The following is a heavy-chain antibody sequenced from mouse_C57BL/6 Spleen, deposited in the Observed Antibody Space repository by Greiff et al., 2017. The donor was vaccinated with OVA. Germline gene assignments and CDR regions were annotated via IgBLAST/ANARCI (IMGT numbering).Heavy chain of an antibody. D-gene: IGHD1-1*01. V-gene: IGHV5-6*01. CDR3: AIITTDHYFDY. CDR2: ISSGGSYT. Sequence: EVMLVESGGDLVKPGGSLKLSCAASGFTFSSYGMSWVRQTPDKRLEWVATISSGGSYTYYPDSVKGRFTISRDNAKNTLYLQMSSLKSEDTAMYYCAIITTDHYFDYWGQGTTLTVSS. CDR1: GFTFSSYG. J-gene: IGHJ2*01.